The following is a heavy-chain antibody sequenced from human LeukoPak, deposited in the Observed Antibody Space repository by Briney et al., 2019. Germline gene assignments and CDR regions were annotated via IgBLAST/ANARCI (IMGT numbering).Heavy chain of an antibody. CDR1: GFTFGSYS. Sequence: PGGSLRLSCAASGFTFGSYSMNWVRQAPGKGLEWVANINQDGTDKYYVDSVKGRFTFSRDNAQNSLYLQMSSLRVEDTAVYYCVTYSTGLYKGLEFWGQGTQVTVSS. CDR3: VTYSTGLYKGLEF. D-gene: IGHD2-8*02. CDR2: INQDGTDK. V-gene: IGHV3-7*03. J-gene: IGHJ4*02.